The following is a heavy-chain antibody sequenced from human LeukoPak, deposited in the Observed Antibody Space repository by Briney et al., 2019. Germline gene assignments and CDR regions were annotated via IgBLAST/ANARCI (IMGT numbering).Heavy chain of an antibody. CDR1: GYTFTGYY. V-gene: IGHV1-18*04. D-gene: IGHD6-19*01. CDR2: ISAYNGNT. J-gene: IGHJ4*02. CDR3: ARDISGWSDY. Sequence: ASVKVSCKASGYTFTGYYMHWVRQAPGQGLEWMGWISAYNGNTNYAQKLQGRVTMTTDTSTSTAYMELRSLRSDDTAVYYCARDISGWSDYWGQGTLVTVSS.